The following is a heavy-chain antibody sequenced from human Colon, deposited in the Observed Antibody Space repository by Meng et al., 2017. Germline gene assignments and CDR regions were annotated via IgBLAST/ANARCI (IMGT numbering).Heavy chain of an antibody. Sequence: SGPCLLKRSGTLSLPCTFSRDSIISDIWWSWVRQPPGKGLEWIGEVSHRGDTNYNPSLKSRVVISVDRSKNQFSLNLSSVTAADTAVYYCGRDQGRQLINHWGQGTLVTVSS. D-gene: IGHD1-1*01. CDR3: GRDQGRQLINH. CDR2: VSHRGDT. J-gene: IGHJ4*02. V-gene: IGHV4-4*02. CDR1: RDSIISDIW.